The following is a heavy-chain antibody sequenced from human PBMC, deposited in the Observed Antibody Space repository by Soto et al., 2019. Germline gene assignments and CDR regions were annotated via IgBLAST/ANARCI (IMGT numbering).Heavy chain of an antibody. CDR2: IKHDGSET. D-gene: IGHD1-1*01. CDR3: ATGGRSTFTIY. V-gene: IGHV3-7*01. J-gene: IGHJ4*02. Sequence: GGSLRLSCAASGFDFSTYWMSWVRQAPGKGLEWVANIKHDGSETYYVDSVKGRFTVSRDNAKKSLYLQMNSLRDGDTAVYYCATGGRSTFTIYWGQGTLVTVSS. CDR1: GFDFSTYW.